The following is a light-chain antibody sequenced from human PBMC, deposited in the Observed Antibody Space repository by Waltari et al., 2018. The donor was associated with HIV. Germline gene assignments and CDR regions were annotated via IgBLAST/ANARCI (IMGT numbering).Light chain of an antibody. CDR1: SSDVGSYNL. CDR3: CSYVGWSTILYV. Sequence: QSALTQPASVSRSPGQSITISCTGTSSDVGSYNLVSWYQQHPGKAPKLMIYEVSKRPSGVSNRFSGSKSGNTASLTISGLQAEDEADYYCCSYVGWSTILYVFGTGTKVTVL. V-gene: IGLV2-23*02. J-gene: IGLJ1*01. CDR2: EVS.